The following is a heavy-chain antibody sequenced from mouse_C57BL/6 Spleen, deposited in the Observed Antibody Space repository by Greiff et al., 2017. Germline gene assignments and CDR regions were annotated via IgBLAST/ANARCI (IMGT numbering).Heavy chain of an antibody. V-gene: IGHV7-4*01. CDR1: GFTFTDYY. J-gene: IGHJ4*01. CDR3: VKAVWAWDGYNYAMDY. CDR2: IRNKANGYTT. D-gene: IGHD2-3*01. Sequence: EVNLVESGGGLVQPGASLRLSCAASGFTFTDYYMSWVRQPPGKAPEWLALIRNKANGYTTEYTASVKGRFTISRDNSQNILYLQMNTLRAEDSATCYCVKAVWAWDGYNYAMDYWGQGTSVTVSS.